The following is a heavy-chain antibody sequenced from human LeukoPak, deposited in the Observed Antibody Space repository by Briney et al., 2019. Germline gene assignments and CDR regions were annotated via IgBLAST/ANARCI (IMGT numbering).Heavy chain of an antibody. Sequence: PGGSLRLSCAASGFTVSSNYMSWVRQALGKGLEWVSVIYSGGSTYYADSVKGRFTISRDNSKNTLYLQMNSLRAEDTAVYYCARGFYGDYYYYYGMDVWGQGTTVTVSS. J-gene: IGHJ6*02. CDR3: ARGFYGDYYYYYGMDV. CDR2: IYSGGST. D-gene: IGHD2/OR15-2a*01. V-gene: IGHV3-66*01. CDR1: GFTVSSNY.